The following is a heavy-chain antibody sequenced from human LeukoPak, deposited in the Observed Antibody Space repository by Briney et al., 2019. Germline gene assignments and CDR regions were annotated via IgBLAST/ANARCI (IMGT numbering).Heavy chain of an antibody. CDR2: IYYSGST. D-gene: IGHD3-22*01. Sequence: SETLSLTCTVSGGSISSYYWSWIRQPPGKGLEWVGYIYYSGSTNYNPSLKSGVTISVDTSKNQYSLKLSSVAAADTAVYYWASAPLDSSGHGYYFDYWGQGTLVTVSS. CDR3: ASAPLDSSGHGYYFDY. CDR1: GGSISSYY. J-gene: IGHJ4*02. V-gene: IGHV4-59*01.